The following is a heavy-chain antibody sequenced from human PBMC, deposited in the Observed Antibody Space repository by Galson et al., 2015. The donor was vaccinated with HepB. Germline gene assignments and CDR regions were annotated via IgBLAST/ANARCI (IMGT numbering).Heavy chain of an antibody. CDR1: GFTFSSYW. CDR3: AKDPYLYSALAGTMAGFDY. Sequence: SLRLSCAASGFTFSSYWMHWVRQGPGKGLVWVSRINSDGITTSYADSVKGRFTISRDNAKNTLYLQMNSLRAEDTALYYCAKDPYLYSALAGTMAGFDYWGRGTLVTVSS. J-gene: IGHJ4*02. V-gene: IGHV3-74*01. CDR2: INSDGITT. D-gene: IGHD6-19*01.